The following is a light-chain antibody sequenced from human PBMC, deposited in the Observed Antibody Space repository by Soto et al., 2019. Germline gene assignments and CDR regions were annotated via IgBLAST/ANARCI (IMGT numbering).Light chain of an antibody. V-gene: IGKV3-20*01. Sequence: ENVLTQSPGTLSLSPGERATLSCRASQSVTTHFFAWYPQKPGQAPRLLIYGISSRATGIPDRFSGSGSGTDFTLTISRLEPEDFVVYYCQQYITLPHTFGQGTKLEVK. CDR3: QQYITLPHT. CDR1: QSVTTHF. J-gene: IGKJ2*01. CDR2: GIS.